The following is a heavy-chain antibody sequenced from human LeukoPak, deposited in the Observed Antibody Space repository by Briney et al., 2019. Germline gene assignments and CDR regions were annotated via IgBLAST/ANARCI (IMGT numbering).Heavy chain of an antibody. CDR1: GFTFSNYA. V-gene: IGHV3-30-3*01. D-gene: IGHD4-17*01. CDR2: MSYDGSNK. CDR3: ARGGVTTMTLRDLWLDY. Sequence: PTGGSLRLSCAASGFTFSNYAMHWVHQAPGKGLEWVALMSYDGSNKFYADSVKGRFTISRDNSKSTLYLQMNSLKAEDTAVYYCARGGVTTMTLRDLWLDYWGQGTLVTVSS. J-gene: IGHJ4*02.